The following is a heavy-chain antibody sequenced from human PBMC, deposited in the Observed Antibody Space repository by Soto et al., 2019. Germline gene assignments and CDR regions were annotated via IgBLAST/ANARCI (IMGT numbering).Heavy chain of an antibody. CDR2: IIPIFGTA. CDR1: GGTFSSYA. Sequence: QVQLVQSGAEVQKPRSSVKVSCKASGGTFSSYAISWVRQAPGQGLEWMGGIIPIFGTANYAQKFQGRVKITADESTSAAYMELSSLRAEDTAVYYSGRGGYYDILTAFDYCGQGTLVTVST. D-gene: IGHD3-9*01. J-gene: IGHJ4*02. CDR3: GRGGYYDILTAFDY. V-gene: IGHV1-69*01.